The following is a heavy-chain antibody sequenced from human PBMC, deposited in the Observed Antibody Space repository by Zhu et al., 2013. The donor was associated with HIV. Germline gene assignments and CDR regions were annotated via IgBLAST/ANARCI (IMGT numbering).Heavy chain of an antibody. Sequence: QVQVVQSGAAVKKPGASVKVSCKASGYTFIGYYINWVRQAPGQGLEWMGWINPNTGGTNYAQKFQGRVTMTRDTSISTAYMELKSLRSDDTAVYYCARIRERFLQWLTYWGQGNPGHRLL. D-gene: IGHD3-3*01. CDR2: INPNTGGT. V-gene: IGHV1-2*02. CDR3: ARIRERFLQWLTY. J-gene: IGHJ4*02. CDR1: GYTFIGYY.